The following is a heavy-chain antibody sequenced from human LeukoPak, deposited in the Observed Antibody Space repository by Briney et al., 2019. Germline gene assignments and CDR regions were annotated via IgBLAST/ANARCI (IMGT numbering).Heavy chain of an antibody. D-gene: IGHD1-26*01. CDR2: IYYSGST. CDR3: ARGSPPVNPVGATSDYFDY. V-gene: IGHV4-59*08. J-gene: IGHJ4*02. CDR1: GGSISSYY. Sequence: SGPTLVKPSETLSLTCTVSGGSISSYYWSWIRQPPGKGLEWIGYIYYSGSTKYNPSLKSRVTISVDTSKNQFSLKLTSVTAADTAVYYCARGSPPVNPVGATSDYFDYWGQGTLVTVSS.